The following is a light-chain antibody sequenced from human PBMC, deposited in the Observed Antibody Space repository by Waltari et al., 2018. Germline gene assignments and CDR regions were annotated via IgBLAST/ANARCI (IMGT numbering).Light chain of an antibody. J-gene: IGLJ3*02. CDR2: KGN. CDR3: SLYMGSGIWV. Sequence: QTVVTQETSLSVSPGWTVLRTFTLSSGAHSSTSYSTWYQQTPGQAPRTLVYKGNIRSSGVPDRFSGSILGNKAALTITGAQADDECDYYCSLYMGSGIWVFGGGTKLTVL. V-gene: IGLV8-61*01. CDR1: SGAHSSTSY.